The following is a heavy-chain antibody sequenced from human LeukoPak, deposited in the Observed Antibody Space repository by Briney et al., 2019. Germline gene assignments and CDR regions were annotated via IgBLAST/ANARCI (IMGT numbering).Heavy chain of an antibody. Sequence: GGSLRLSCAASGFTFSGSAMHWVRQASGKGLEWVGRIRSKANSYATAYAASVKGRFTISRDDSKNPAYLQMNSLKTEDTAVYYCTRGPDTAMTPRPDKYYYYYYMDVWGKGTTVTVSS. D-gene: IGHD5-18*01. V-gene: IGHV3-73*01. CDR2: IRSKANSYAT. J-gene: IGHJ6*03. CDR3: TRGPDTAMTPRPDKYYYYYYMDV. CDR1: GFTFSGSA.